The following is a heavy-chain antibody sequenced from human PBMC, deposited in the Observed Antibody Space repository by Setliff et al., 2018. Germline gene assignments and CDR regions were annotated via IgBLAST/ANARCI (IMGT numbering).Heavy chain of an antibody. V-gene: IGHV4-4*07. CDR2: IYTSGST. CDR1: GGSISSYY. J-gene: IGHJ5*02. D-gene: IGHD3-3*01. CDR3: ARSYYNFWSGYYRVNWFDP. Sequence: PSETLSLTCTVSGGSISSYYWSWIRQPAGKGLEWIGRIYTSGSTNYNPSLKSRVTMAVDTSKNQFSLKLSSVTAADTAVYYCARSYYNFWSGYYRVNWFDPWGHGTMVTVSS.